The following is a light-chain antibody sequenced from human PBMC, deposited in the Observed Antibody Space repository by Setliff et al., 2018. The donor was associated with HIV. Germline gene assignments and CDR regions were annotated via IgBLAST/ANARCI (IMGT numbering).Light chain of an antibody. CDR2: EVS. CDR3: CSYAGSSTCV. CDR1: SSDVGAYNY. Sequence: QSVLTQPASVSGPPGQSISISCTGTSSDVGAYNYVSWYQQHPGKAPKLMVSEVSNRPSGVSNRFSGSKSGNTASLTISGLQAEDDADYYCCSYAGSSTCVFGTGTKVTVL. J-gene: IGLJ1*01. V-gene: IGLV2-14*01.